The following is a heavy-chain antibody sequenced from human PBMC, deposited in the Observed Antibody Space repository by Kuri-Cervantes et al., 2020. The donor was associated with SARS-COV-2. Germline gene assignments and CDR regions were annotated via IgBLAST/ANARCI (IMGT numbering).Heavy chain of an antibody. J-gene: IGHJ4*02. D-gene: IGHD3-10*01. V-gene: IGHV3-23*01. CDR2: ISGSGGST. Sequence: GGSLRLSCAASGFTFSNAWMSWVRQAPGKGLEWVSAISGSGGSTYYADSVKGRFTISRDNSKNTLYLQMNSLRAEDTAVYYCAREYYYGSGSYYPAFSNWGQGTLVTGSS. CDR1: GFTFSNAW. CDR3: AREYYYGSGSYYPAFSN.